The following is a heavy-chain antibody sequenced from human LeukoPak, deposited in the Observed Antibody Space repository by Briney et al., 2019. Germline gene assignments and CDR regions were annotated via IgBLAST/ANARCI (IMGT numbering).Heavy chain of an antibody. J-gene: IGHJ6*02. CDR3: ASGASIAAAGTVVRGYYYYGMDV. Sequence: GGSLRLSCAASGFTFSSHAMHWVRQAPGKGLEWVAVISYDGSNKYYADSVKGRFTISRDNSKNTLYLQMNSLRAEDTAVYYCASGASIAAAGTVVRGYYYYGMDVWGQGTTVTVSS. CDR1: GFTFSSHA. V-gene: IGHV3-30*04. CDR2: ISYDGSNK. D-gene: IGHD6-13*01.